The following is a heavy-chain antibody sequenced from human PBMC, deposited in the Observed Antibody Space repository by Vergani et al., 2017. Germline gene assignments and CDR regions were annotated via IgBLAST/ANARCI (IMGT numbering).Heavy chain of an antibody. Sequence: QVQLVQSGAEVKKPGSSVKVSCKSSGGTFSNHVLAWVRQAPGQGLEWMGGILPLFGTPTYAQRFQGRVTITADESTTTAYMELTSLTSEDSAIYYCARDWGSSVEVAAGIRNYYDDMDVGGEGTTVTVSS. V-gene: IGHV1-69*01. CDR2: ILPLFGTP. CDR1: GGTFSNHV. J-gene: IGHJ6*03. CDR3: ARDWGSSVEVAAGIRNYYDDMDV. D-gene: IGHD6-19*01.